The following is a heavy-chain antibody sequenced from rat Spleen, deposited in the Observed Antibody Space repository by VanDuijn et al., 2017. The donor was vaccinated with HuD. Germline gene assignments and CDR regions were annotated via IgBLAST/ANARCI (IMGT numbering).Heavy chain of an antibody. D-gene: IGHD1-9*01. CDR2: ITNTGGST. V-gene: IGHV5-7*01. CDR3: ARRHYGYTDYFDY. Sequence: EVQLVESGGGLVQPGRSLKLSCAASGFTFSDYNMAWVRQAPKKGLEWVASITNTGGSTSYPDSVKGRFTISRDDAKSTLYLQMNSLRSEDTATYYCARRHYGYTDYFDYWGQGVMVTVSS. CDR1: GFTFSDYN. J-gene: IGHJ2*01.